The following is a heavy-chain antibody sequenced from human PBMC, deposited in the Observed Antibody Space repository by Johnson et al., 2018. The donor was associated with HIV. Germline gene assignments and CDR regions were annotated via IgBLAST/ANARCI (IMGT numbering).Heavy chain of an antibody. Sequence: MQLVESGGGVVQPGRSLRLSCAASGFTFSSYAMHWVRQAPGKGLEWVAVISYDGSEKYFADSVKGRFTISRDSSKNTLYLQMNSLRPEDTAVYFCARGGLYIQFLAFDAFDIWGQGTMVTVSS. CDR3: ARGGLYIQFLAFDAFDI. V-gene: IGHV3-30*04. CDR2: ISYDGSEK. J-gene: IGHJ3*02. D-gene: IGHD4-11*01. CDR1: GFTFSSYA.